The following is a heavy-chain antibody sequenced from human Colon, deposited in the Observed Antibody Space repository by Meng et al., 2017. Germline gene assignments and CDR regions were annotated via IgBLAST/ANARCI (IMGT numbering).Heavy chain of an antibody. D-gene: IGHD3-10*01. V-gene: IGHV4-31*03. CDR3: ARGLKGSLEF. Sequence: QVQLQGSGPGLVTPSQPLSLLCSVSGDSITRGGYHWSWVRQRPGRGLEWVGHIYYGGSAFYNPALRSRLTMSTDRSANQFSLRVTSVTAADTATYFCARGLKGSLEFWGQGALVTVSS. CDR2: IYYGGSA. J-gene: IGHJ4*02. CDR1: GDSITRGGYH.